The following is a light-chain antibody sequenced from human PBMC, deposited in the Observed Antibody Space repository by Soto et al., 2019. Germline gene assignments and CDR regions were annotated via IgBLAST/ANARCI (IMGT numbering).Light chain of an antibody. CDR3: QQYYSYPTWT. CDR1: QGISSY. Sequence: AIRMTQSPSSLSASTGDRVTITCRASQGISSYLAWYQQKPGKATKLLIYAASTLQSGVPSRFSGSGSGTDFTLTISCLQSEDFATYYCQQYYSYPTWTFGQGTKVEIK. V-gene: IGKV1-8*01. CDR2: AAS. J-gene: IGKJ1*01.